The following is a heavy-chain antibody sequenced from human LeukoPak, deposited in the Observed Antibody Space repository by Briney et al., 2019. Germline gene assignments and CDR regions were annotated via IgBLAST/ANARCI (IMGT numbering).Heavy chain of an antibody. Sequence: PSETLSLTCAVYGGSFSGYYWSWIRQPPGKGLEWIGEINHSGSTNYNPSLKSRVTISVDTSKNHFSLKLSSVTAADTAVYYCARHPRLHKYNWFDPWGQGTLVTVSS. J-gene: IGHJ5*02. CDR3: ARHPRLHKYNWFDP. CDR1: GGSFSGYY. CDR2: INHSGST. V-gene: IGHV4-34*01. D-gene: IGHD4-11*01.